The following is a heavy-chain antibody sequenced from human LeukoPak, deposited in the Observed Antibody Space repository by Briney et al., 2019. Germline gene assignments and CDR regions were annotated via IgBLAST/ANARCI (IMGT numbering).Heavy chain of an antibody. CDR2: INPNSGGT. V-gene: IGHV1-2*02. Sequence: ASVKVSCKASGYTFIGYYIHWVRQTPGQGLEWMGWINPNSGGTNYAQKFQGRVTMTRDTSISTAYMELSRLRSDDTAVYYCARELFSIASTGRGFDYWGQGTLVTVSS. J-gene: IGHJ4*02. CDR1: GYTFIGYY. D-gene: IGHD6-13*01. CDR3: ARELFSIASTGRGFDY.